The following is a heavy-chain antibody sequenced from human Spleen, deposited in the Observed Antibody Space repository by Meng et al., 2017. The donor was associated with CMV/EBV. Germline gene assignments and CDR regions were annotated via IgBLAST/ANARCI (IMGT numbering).Heavy chain of an antibody. D-gene: IGHD3-9*01. CDR3: ARGFLTGYYKLYYYYYGMDV. J-gene: IGHJ6*02. CDR1: GFTFSSYE. V-gene: IGHV3-48*03. Sequence: LSLTCAASGFTFSSYEMNWVRQAPGKGLEWVSYISSSGSTIYYADSVKGRFTISRDNAKNSLYLQMNSLRAEDTAVYYCARGFLTGYYKLYYYYYGMDVWGQGTTVTVS. CDR2: ISSSGSTI.